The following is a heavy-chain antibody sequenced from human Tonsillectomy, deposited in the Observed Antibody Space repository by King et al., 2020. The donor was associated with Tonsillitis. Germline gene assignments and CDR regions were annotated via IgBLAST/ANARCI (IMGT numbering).Heavy chain of an antibody. CDR2: IYYSGST. D-gene: IGHD3-22*01. CDR3: ARQYYYDSSGYYTDY. V-gene: IGHV4-30-4*07. CDR1: GGSISSGGYS. Sequence: QLQESGPGLVKPSQTLSLTCAVSGGSISSGGYSWSWIRQPPGKGLEWIGCIYYSGSTYHNPSLKSRVTISVDTSKNQFSLKLSSVTAADTAVYYCARQYYYDSSGYYTDYWGQGTLVTVSS. J-gene: IGHJ4*02.